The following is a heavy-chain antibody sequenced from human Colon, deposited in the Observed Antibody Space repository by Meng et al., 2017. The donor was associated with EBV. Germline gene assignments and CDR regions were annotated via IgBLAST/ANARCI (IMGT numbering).Heavy chain of an antibody. V-gene: IGHV4-34*01. CDR2: INHSGST. CDR3: ARASYGSGSPLGESWFDP. CDR1: GRFFSGYY. J-gene: IGHJ5*02. D-gene: IGHD3-10*01. Sequence: VPQQQWGGVSLKPSGNRFLRRAVYGRFFSGYYWNLIRQPPGKGLEWIGEINHSGSTNYNPSLQSRVTISVDKSKNQFSLKLSSVTAADTAVYYCARASYGSGSPLGESWFDPWGQGTLVTVSS.